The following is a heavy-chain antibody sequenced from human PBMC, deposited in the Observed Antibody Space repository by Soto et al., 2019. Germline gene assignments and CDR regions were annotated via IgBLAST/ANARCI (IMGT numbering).Heavy chain of an antibody. CDR1: GFGFDEYG. V-gene: IGHV3-20*04. D-gene: IGHD4-17*01. J-gene: IGHJ4*02. CDR2: INRHGDST. CDR3: ARDHRWGYEYGDYGDS. Sequence: EVCLVESGGGVVRPGGSLRLSCAASGFGFDEYGMSWVRQGPGKGLEWVSGINRHGDSTGYADSVKGRFTISRDNAKNFLYLQMVGLRAEDTAFYYCARDHRWGYEYGDYGDSWGQGTLVTVSS.